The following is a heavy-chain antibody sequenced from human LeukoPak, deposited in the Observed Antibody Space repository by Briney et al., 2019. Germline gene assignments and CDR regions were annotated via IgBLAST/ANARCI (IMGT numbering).Heavy chain of an antibody. CDR2: IYHSGST. D-gene: IGHD2/OR15-2a*01. Sequence: MASETLSLTCTVSGYSISSGYYWGWIRQPPGKGLEWIGSIYHSGSTYYNPSLKSRVTISVDTSKNQFSLKLSSVTAADTAVYYCARGENYYYYMDVWGKGTTVTVSS. CDR3: ARGENYYYYMDV. CDR1: GYSISSGYY. J-gene: IGHJ6*03. V-gene: IGHV4-38-2*02.